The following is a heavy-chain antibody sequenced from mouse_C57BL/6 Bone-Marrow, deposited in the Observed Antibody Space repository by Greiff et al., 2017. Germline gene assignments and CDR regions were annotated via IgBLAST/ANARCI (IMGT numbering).Heavy chain of an antibody. CDR2: IYPRSGNT. Sequence: VKLQESGAELARPGASVKLSCKASGYTFTSYGISWVKQRTGQGLEWIGEIYPRSGNTYYNEKFKGKATLTADKSSSTAYMELRSLTSGDSAVYFCAREKTARDYYAMDYWGQGTSVTVSS. V-gene: IGHV1-81*01. J-gene: IGHJ4*01. CDR3: AREKTARDYYAMDY. CDR1: GYTFTSYG. D-gene: IGHD3-2*01.